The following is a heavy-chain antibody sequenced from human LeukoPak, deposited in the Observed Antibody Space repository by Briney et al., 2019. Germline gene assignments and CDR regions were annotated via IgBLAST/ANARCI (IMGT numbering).Heavy chain of an antibody. D-gene: IGHD2-2*01. V-gene: IGHV1-46*01. CDR2: INPSGGST. CDR1: GYTFTSYY. J-gene: IGHJ4*02. Sequence: ASVKVSCKASGYTFTSYYMHWVRQAPGQGLEWMGVINPSGGSTSYAQKFQGRVTMTRDTSTSTVYMELSSLRSEDTAVYYCAREQNQLLFDYWGQGTLVTVSS. CDR3: AREQNQLLFDY.